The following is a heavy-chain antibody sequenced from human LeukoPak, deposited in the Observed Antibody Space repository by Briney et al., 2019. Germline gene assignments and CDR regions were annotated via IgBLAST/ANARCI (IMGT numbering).Heavy chain of an antibody. Sequence: GASVKVSCKASGYTFTGYYMHWVRQAPGQGLEWMGWINPNSGGTNYAQKFQGRVTMTRDTSISTAYMELSRLRFDDTAVYYCARVTYYYGSGSYSDYWGQGTLVTVSS. CDR2: INPNSGGT. V-gene: IGHV1-2*02. CDR3: ARVTYYYGSGSYSDY. CDR1: GYTFTGYY. D-gene: IGHD3-10*01. J-gene: IGHJ4*02.